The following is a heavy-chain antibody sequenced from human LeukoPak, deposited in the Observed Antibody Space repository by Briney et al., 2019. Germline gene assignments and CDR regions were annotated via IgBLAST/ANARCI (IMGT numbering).Heavy chain of an antibody. Sequence: PGGSLRLSCAASGFTFSSYGMHWVRQAPGKGLEWVAFIRYDGSNKYYADSVKGRFTISRDNSKNTLYLQMNSLRAEDTAVYYCAKIVGARSGGYFDYWGQGTLVTVSS. CDR3: AKIVGARSGGYFDY. V-gene: IGHV3-30*02. CDR2: IRYDGSNK. D-gene: IGHD1-26*01. CDR1: GFTFSSYG. J-gene: IGHJ4*02.